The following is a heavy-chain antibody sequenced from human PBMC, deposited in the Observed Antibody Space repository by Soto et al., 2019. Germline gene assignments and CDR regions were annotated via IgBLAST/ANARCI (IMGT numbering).Heavy chain of an antibody. Sequence: QLQLQESGPGLVKPSETLSLTCTVSGGSISSSNYYWGWIRQPPGKGLEWIGSIYYSGSTNYNPSLKTRVSISVDTSKNHFSLKLSSVTAADTAVYYCASQGNSGSYTNFDYWGQGTLVTVSS. CDR3: ASQGNSGSYTNFDY. CDR2: IYYSGST. J-gene: IGHJ4*02. D-gene: IGHD3-10*01. CDR1: GGSISSSNYY. V-gene: IGHV4-39*01.